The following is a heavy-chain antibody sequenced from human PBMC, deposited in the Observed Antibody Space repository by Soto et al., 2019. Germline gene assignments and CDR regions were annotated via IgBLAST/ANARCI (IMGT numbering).Heavy chain of an antibody. V-gene: IGHV3-48*02. Sequence: EVQVVESGGGLVQPGGSLRLSCEGSGFTFSTYNMDWVRQAPGKGLEWVSYMSNTGRTIFYAGSVRGRFTISRDNAKNALFLQMNSLRDEDTAVYYCARDGNRGYDMDVWGQGTTVTVSS. J-gene: IGHJ6*02. CDR2: MSNTGRTI. CDR3: ARDGNRGYDMDV. CDR1: GFTFSTYN.